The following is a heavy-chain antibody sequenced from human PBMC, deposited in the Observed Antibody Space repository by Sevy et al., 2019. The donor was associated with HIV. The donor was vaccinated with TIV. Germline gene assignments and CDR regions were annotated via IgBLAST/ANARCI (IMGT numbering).Heavy chain of an antibody. CDR1: GYTLTQLS. J-gene: IGHJ4*02. CDR2: FDPEDDET. D-gene: IGHD3-22*01. CDR3: ATTKDYYDSSGDPFDY. V-gene: IGHV1-24*01. Sequence: ASVKVSCKVSGYTLTQLSMHWVRQVPGKGLEWMGSFDPEDDETIYAQKFQGRVTMTEDTSTDTAYMELSSLRSEDTAVYYCATTKDYYDSSGDPFDYWGQGSLVTVSS.